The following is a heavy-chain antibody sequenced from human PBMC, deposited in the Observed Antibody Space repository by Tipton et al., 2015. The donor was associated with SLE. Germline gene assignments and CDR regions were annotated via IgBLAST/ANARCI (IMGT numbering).Heavy chain of an antibody. V-gene: IGHV3-30-3*01. CDR1: GFTFSSYA. CDR3: ARTSDAFDI. CDR2: ISYDGSNK. D-gene: IGHD3-16*01. Sequence: SLRLSCAASGFTFSSYAMHWVRQAPGKGLEWVAVISYDGSNKYYADSVKGRFTISRDNAKNSLYLQMNSLRVEDTAVYYCARTSDAFDIWGQGTLVTVSS. J-gene: IGHJ4*02.